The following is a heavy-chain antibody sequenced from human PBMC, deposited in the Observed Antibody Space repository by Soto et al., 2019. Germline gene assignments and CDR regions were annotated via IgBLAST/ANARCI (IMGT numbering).Heavy chain of an antibody. V-gene: IGHV4-4*02. Sequence: SETLSLTCAVSGGSISSSNWWSWVRQPPGKGLEWIGEIYHSGSTNYNPSLKSRVTISVDKSKNQFSLKLSSVTAADTAVYYCATDPDYYDSSGYYPYYFDYWGQGTLVTVSS. CDR2: IYHSGST. J-gene: IGHJ4*02. D-gene: IGHD3-22*01. CDR3: ATDPDYYDSSGYYPYYFDY. CDR1: GGSISSSNW.